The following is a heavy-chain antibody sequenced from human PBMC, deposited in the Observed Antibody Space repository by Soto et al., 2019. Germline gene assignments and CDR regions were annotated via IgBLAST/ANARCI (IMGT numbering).Heavy chain of an antibody. CDR2: IYYSGST. CDR1: GGSISSSYY. J-gene: IGHJ5*02. V-gene: IGHV4-39*01. D-gene: IGHD6-13*01. Sequence: SETLSLTCTVSGGSISSSYYWGWIRQPPGKGLEWIGSIYYSGSTNYNPSLKSRVNISVDTSKNQFSLKLSSVTAADTAVYYCARRSPAAGTNWFDPWGQGTLVTVSS. CDR3: ARRSPAAGTNWFDP.